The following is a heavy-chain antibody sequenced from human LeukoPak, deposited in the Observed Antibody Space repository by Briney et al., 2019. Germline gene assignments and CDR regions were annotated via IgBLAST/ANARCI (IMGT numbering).Heavy chain of an antibody. CDR3: ARDLTSIVVVPAGWLDP. CDR2: ISSSSSYI. J-gene: IGHJ5*02. D-gene: IGHD2-2*01. V-gene: IGHV3-21*01. Sequence: GGSLRLSCAASGFTFSSYSMNWVRQAPGKGLEWVSSISSSSSYIYYADSVKGRFTISRDNAKNSLYLQMNSLRAEDTAVYYCARDLTSIVVVPAGWLDPWGQGTLVTVSS. CDR1: GFTFSSYS.